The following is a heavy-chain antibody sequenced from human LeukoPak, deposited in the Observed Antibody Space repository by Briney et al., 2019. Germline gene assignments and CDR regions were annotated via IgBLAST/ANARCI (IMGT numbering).Heavy chain of an antibody. D-gene: IGHD2-2*01. V-gene: IGHV3-20*04. CDR1: GFTFDDYG. CDR3: ARDKAGGRIVVVPACFDY. J-gene: IGHJ4*02. CDR2: INWNGGSK. Sequence: GGSLRLSCAASGFTFDDYGMRWVRQARGKGVEGVSGINWNGGSKVYADSVKGGFKISRDNAKNRLYVKMNSLRAEDTALYYCARDKAGGRIVVVPACFDYWGQGTLVTVSS.